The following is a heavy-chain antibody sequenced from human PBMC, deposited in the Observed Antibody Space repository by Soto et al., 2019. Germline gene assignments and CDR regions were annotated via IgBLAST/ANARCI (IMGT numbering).Heavy chain of an antibody. V-gene: IGHV3-53*01. D-gene: IGHD3-10*01. CDR3: VRPLPSGQTHDRDV. CDR2: IYNDGTT. J-gene: IGHJ6*02. Sequence: HPGGSLRLSCVASGLPVAGSYMAWVRQAPGKGLEWASVIYNDGTTYYSQSVEGRFTISRDTSKNTLYLQMDRLRDEDTAVYYCVRPLPSGQTHDRDVWGQGTTVTVSS. CDR1: GLPVAGSY.